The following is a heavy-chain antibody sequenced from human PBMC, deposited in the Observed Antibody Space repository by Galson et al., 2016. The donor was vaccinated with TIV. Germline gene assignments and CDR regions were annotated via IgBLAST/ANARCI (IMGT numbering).Heavy chain of an antibody. CDR3: AREMRGRVPFDY. J-gene: IGHJ4*02. CDR1: GFNFDDYG. CDR2: IRWNGGSI. Sequence: LRLSCAASGFNFDDYGMSWVRQAPGKGLEWVSGIRWNGGSIGYGDSVKGRFTISRDNAKNFLYLQMNSLRAEDTALYYCAREMRGRVPFDYWGQGTLVTVSS. V-gene: IGHV3-20*04.